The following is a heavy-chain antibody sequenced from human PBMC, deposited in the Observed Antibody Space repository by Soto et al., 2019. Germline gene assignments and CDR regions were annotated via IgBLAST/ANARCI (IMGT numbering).Heavy chain of an antibody. V-gene: IGHV1-18*01. CDR3: ARLRGYSYGYWFDP. CDR2: ISAYNGNT. Sequence: GASVKVSCKASGYTFNSCGISWVRQDPGQGLEWMGWISAYNGNTNYAQKLQGRVTMTTDTSTSTAYMELRSLRSDDTAVYYCARLRGYSYGYWFDPWGQGTLVTVSS. J-gene: IGHJ5*02. D-gene: IGHD5-18*01. CDR1: GYTFNSCG.